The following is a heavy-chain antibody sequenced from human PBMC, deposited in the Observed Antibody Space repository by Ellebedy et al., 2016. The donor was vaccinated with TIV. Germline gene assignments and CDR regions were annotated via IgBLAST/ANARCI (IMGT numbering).Heavy chain of an antibody. V-gene: IGHV3-15*01. D-gene: IGHD4/OR15-4a*01. Sequence: GESLKISCAASGFTFSKSWMSWVRQAPGKGLEWVARIKSKSYGEITDYTAPVKGRFTISRDDSKNTAYLQMNSLKTEDTAVYYCTSHDDYDGGWFDPWGQGTLVTVSS. J-gene: IGHJ5*02. CDR2: IKSKSYGEIT. CDR1: GFTFSKSW. CDR3: TSHDDYDGGWFDP.